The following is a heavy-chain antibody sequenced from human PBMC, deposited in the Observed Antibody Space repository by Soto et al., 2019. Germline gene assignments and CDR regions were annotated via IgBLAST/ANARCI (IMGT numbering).Heavy chain of an antibody. D-gene: IGHD5-18*01. CDR3: PKELGGYSYGYELDS. J-gene: IGHJ4*02. V-gene: IGHV3-9*01. Sequence: EVQLVDSGGGWAQPGRSLRLSCAASGFTFDTYAMHWFRQAPGKGLEWVSSISWNSGTTGYADSVKGRFTISRDNAKNSLYLQMDGLRAEDTALYFCPKELGGYSYGYELDSWGQGTLVTVSS. CDR2: ISWNSGTT. CDR1: GFTFDTYA.